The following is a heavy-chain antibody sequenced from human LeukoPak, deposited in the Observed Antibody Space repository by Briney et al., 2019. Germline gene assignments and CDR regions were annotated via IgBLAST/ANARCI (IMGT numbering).Heavy chain of an antibody. V-gene: IGHV3-23*01. CDR2: ITGSGGST. D-gene: IGHD1-26*01. CDR3: AKLLLVGATKYMDV. CDR1: GFTFSSYA. J-gene: IGHJ6*03. Sequence: GGSLRLSCAASGFTFSSYAMSWVRQAPGKWLEWVSAITGSGGSTYYADSVKGRLTISRDNSKNTLYLQMNSLRAEDTAVYYCAKLLLVGATKYMDVWGKGTTVTVSS.